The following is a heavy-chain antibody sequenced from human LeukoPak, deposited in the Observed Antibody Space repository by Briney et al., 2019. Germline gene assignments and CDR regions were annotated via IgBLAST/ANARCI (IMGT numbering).Heavy chain of an antibody. Sequence: GASVKVSCKASGYTFTSYDINWVRQATGQGLEWMGWMNPNSGNTGYAQKFQGRVTMTRNTSISTAYMELSSLRSEDTAVYYCARGWGVRNYYGSGSFYSFDYWGQGTLVTVSS. D-gene: IGHD3-10*01. CDR2: MNPNSGNT. J-gene: IGHJ4*02. V-gene: IGHV1-8*01. CDR3: ARGWGVRNYYGSGSFYSFDY. CDR1: GYTFTSYD.